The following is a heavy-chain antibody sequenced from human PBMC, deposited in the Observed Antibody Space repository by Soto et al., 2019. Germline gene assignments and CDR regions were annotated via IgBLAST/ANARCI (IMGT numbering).Heavy chain of an antibody. CDR1: GGTFSSYA. V-gene: IGHV1-69*06. CDR2: IIPIFGTA. CDR3: ASNMVAAGICYCNSDMED. Sequence: SVKVSCKASGGTFSSYAISWVRQAPGQGLEWMGGIIPIFGTANYAQKFQGRVTITADKSTSTAYMELSSLRSEDTALYYCASNMVAAGICYCNSDMEDWGRGTTVT. J-gene: IGHJ6*03. D-gene: IGHD2-15*01.